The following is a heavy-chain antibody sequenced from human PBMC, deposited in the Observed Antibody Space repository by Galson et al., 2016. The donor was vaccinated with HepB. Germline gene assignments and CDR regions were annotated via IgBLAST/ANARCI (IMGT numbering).Heavy chain of an antibody. D-gene: IGHD6-19*01. CDR1: GGSISDSSYY. Sequence: SETLSLTCTVSGGSISDSSYYWGWIRQPPGEGLEWIGYIYYSGITNYNPSLKSRVTISVDTSKNQFSLNLSSVTAADTAVYYCARHRGSSPIAVDLAVADVWGQGTTVIVSS. CDR2: IYYSGIT. CDR3: ARHRGSSPIAVDLAVADV. V-gene: IGHV4-61*05. J-gene: IGHJ6*02.